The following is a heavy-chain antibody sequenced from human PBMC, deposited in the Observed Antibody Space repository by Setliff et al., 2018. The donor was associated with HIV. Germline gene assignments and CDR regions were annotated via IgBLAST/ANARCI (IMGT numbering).Heavy chain of an antibody. CDR2: IFPDDSDT. CDR1: GYSFIDYW. D-gene: IGHD3-22*01. V-gene: IGHV5-51*01. Sequence: GESLKISCKASGYSFIDYWIGWVRQMPGKGLEWMGIIFPDDSDTRYSPSFQGHVTISADKSISTAYLQWSSLKASDTAIYYCARLGDDNSGYYQFWGQGTLVTVSS. J-gene: IGHJ4*02. CDR3: ARLGDDNSGYYQF.